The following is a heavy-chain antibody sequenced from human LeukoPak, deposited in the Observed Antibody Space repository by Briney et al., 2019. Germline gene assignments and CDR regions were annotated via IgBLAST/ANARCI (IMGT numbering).Heavy chain of an antibody. Sequence: GGSLRLSCAASGFTVSSNYMSWVRQAPGKGLEWVSVIYSGGSTYYADSVKGRFTISRDNSKNTLYLQMNSLRAEDTAVYYCATPPDPNLHYWGQGTLITVSS. CDR3: ATPPDPNLHY. CDR2: IYSGGST. J-gene: IGHJ4*02. V-gene: IGHV3-66*02. CDR1: GFTVSSNY.